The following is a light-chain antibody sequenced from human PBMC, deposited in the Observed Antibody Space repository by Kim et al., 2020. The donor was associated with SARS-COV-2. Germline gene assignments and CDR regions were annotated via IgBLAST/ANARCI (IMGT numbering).Light chain of an antibody. V-gene: IGLV1-44*01. CDR1: SSNIGSNT. CDR2: SNT. Sequence: QSVLTQPPSASGTPGQRVTISCSGSSSNIGSNTVNWYQQLPGTAPKLLIYSNTQRPSGVPDRFSGSKSGTSASLAISGLQSEDEADYYCAAWDDSLRVFGTGTKVTVL. CDR3: AAWDDSLRV. J-gene: IGLJ1*01.